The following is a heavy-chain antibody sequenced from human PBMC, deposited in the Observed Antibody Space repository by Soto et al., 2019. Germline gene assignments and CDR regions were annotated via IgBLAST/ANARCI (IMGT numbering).Heavy chain of an antibody. J-gene: IGHJ5*02. CDR1: GDSSSTYY. D-gene: IGHD2-8*02. CDR3: ARSYCADSVSCNWFDP. CDR2: INYSGRS. V-gene: IGHV4-59*01. Sequence: QVQLQESGPGLVKSSETLSLTCSVSGDSSSTYYWGWIRQPPGKGLEWIGYINYSGRSNHNPSLKSRLSISVAASKNQVSLKLPSVTAADTAVYYCARSYCADSVSCNWFDPWGQGTLVVVSS.